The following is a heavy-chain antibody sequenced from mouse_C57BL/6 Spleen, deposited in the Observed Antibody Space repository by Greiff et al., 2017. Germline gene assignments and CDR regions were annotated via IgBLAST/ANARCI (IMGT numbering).Heavy chain of an antibody. CDR1: GYTFTDYN. V-gene: IGHV1-18*01. Sequence: EVQLQESGPELVKPGASVKIPCKASGYTFTDYNMDWVKQSHGKSLEWIGDINPNNGGTIYNQKFKGKATLTVDKSSSTAYMELRSLTSEDTAVYYCARWSLPLTTVVEGWYSDVWGTGTTVTVSS. CDR2: INPNNGGT. D-gene: IGHD1-1*01. CDR3: ARWSLPLTTVVEGWYSDV. J-gene: IGHJ1*03.